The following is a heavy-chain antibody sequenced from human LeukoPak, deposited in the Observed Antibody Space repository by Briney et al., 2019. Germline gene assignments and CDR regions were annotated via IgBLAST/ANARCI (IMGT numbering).Heavy chain of an antibody. CDR1: GGSISSGGYY. D-gene: IGHD5-12*01. CDR2: IYYSGST. V-gene: IGHV4-31*03. J-gene: IGHJ4*02. CDR3: ASRPRGYSGYDPYYFDY. Sequence: SETLSLTCTVSGGSISSGGYYWSWIRRHPGKGLEWIGYIYYSGSTYYNPSLKSRVTISVDTSKNQFSLKLSSVTAADTAVYYCASRPRGYSGYDPYYFDYWGQGTLVTVSS.